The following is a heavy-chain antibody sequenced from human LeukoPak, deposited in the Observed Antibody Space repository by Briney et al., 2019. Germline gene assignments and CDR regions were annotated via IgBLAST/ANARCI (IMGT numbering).Heavy chain of an antibody. CDR3: ARVFHLIDH. J-gene: IGHJ4*02. Sequence: ETLSLTCTVSGGSISSSSYYWGWICQAPGKGLVWVSRINNDGSDMSYADSVKGRFTVSRDNARNTLYLQMNSLRAEDTAVYYCARVFHLIDHWGQGTLVTVSS. CDR1: GGSISSSSYY. CDR2: INNDGSDM. V-gene: IGHV3-74*01.